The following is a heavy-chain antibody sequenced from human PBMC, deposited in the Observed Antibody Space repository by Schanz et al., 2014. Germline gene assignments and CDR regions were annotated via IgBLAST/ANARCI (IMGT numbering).Heavy chain of an antibody. Sequence: DVQLLESGGGLVQPGGSLRLSCAASGFTFNSYAMTWVRQAPGKGLEWVSSISHSGGSKYYADSVKGRFTISRDNSENTLYLQMNSLSADDTAVFYCASPSGYSDYGTYFDFWGQGTLVTDSS. CDR1: GFTFNSYA. D-gene: IGHD5-12*01. J-gene: IGHJ4*02. V-gene: IGHV3-23*01. CDR2: ISHSGGSK. CDR3: ASPSGYSDYGTYFDF.